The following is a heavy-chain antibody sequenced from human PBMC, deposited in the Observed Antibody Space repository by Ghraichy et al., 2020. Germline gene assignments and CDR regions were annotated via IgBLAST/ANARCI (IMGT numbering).Heavy chain of an antibody. J-gene: IGHJ4*02. D-gene: IGHD6-6*01. CDR2: INPNSGDT. Sequence: ASVKVSCKASGYTFTGYYIHWVRQAPGHGLEWMGWINPNSGDTKYAQNFQGRVTMTRDTSISTAYMELSALTYDDTAVYYCARDKSTTSTGEYGTSSSDFEYWGQGTLVTVSS. V-gene: IGHV1-2*02. CDR3: ARDKSTTSTGEYGTSSSDFEY. CDR1: GYTFTGYY.